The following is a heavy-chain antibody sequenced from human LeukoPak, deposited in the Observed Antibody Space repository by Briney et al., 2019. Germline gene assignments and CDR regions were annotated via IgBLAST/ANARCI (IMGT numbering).Heavy chain of an antibody. CDR2: TNSGGTST. CDR3: AKQSYARSLGE. D-gene: IGHD2-8*01. Sequence: GGSLRLSCATSGFPFSDFSMRWVRQAPGKGLEWISTTNSGGTSTYYAESVKGRFTISRDNSKDTLYLQMSSLRVEDTAVYYCAKQSYARSLGEGGPGTLVSVSS. J-gene: IGHJ4*02. V-gene: IGHV3-23*01. CDR1: GFPFSDFS.